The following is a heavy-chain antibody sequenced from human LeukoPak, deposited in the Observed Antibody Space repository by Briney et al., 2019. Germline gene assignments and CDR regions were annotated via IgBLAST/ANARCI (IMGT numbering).Heavy chain of an antibody. CDR2: LSGSGGST. CDR3: AKDIGAHTAIPSY. V-gene: IGHV3-23*01. Sequence: GGSLRLSCAVSGFTFSNYAMTWVRQAPGKGLEWVSGLSGSGGSTYYADSVKGRFTISRDNSKNTLYLQMNSLRAEDTALYYCAKDIGAHTAIPSYWGQGTLVTVSS. J-gene: IGHJ4*02. CDR1: GFTFSNYA. D-gene: IGHD5-18*01.